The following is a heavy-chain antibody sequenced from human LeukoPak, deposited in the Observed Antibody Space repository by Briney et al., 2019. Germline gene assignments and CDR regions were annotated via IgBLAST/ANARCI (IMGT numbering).Heavy chain of an antibody. J-gene: IGHJ4*02. V-gene: IGHV3-21*01. CDR1: GFTFRSYS. CDR3: AREAEEAFDY. CDR2: IGGSSISI. Sequence: GGSLRLSCAASGFTFRSYSMNWVRQAPGKGLEWVSSIGGSSISIYYADPVKGRFTISRDNAKNSPYLQMNRLRAEDTAVYFCAREAEEAFDYWGQGTLVTVSS.